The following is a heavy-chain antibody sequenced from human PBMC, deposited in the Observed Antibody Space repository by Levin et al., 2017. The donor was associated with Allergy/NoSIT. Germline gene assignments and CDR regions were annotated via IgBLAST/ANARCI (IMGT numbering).Heavy chain of an antibody. Sequence: GESLKISCAASGFTFSSYSMNWVRQAPGKGLEWVSYISSSSSTIYYADSVKGRFTISRDNAKNSLYLQMNSLRDEDTAVYYCARDLLKGGRFQIDYWGQGTLVTVSS. V-gene: IGHV3-48*02. CDR1: GFTFSSYS. CDR3: ARDLLKGGRFQIDY. D-gene: IGHD2-21*01. J-gene: IGHJ4*02. CDR2: ISSSSSTI.